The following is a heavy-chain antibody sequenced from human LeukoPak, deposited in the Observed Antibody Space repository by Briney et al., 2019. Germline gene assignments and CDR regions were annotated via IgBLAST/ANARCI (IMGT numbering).Heavy chain of an antibody. Sequence: GGSLRLSCAASGFAFRSQDMGWVRQAPGKGLEWVSAVSDSGGRTYYVDSVKGRFTISRDNSKNTLYLQMNSLRAEDTAVYYCAKDARRSSGWYFFDHWGQGTLVTVSS. J-gene: IGHJ4*02. CDR1: GFAFRSQD. CDR2: VSDSGGRT. CDR3: AKDARRSSGWYFFDH. D-gene: IGHD6-19*01. V-gene: IGHV3-23*01.